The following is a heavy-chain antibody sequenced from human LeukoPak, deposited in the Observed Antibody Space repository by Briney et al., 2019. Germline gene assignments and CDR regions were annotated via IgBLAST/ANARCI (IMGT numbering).Heavy chain of an antibody. Sequence: ASVKVSCKTSGGTFSSFAIAWVRQAPGQGLEWMAGIIPIFATTNYAQEFQGRVSLTADESTSTVYMELSSLRSEDTAVYYCARDPITGTTAGDYWGQGTLVTVSS. CDR1: GGTFSSFA. V-gene: IGHV1-69*13. CDR2: IIPIFATT. CDR3: ARDPITGTTAGDY. J-gene: IGHJ4*02. D-gene: IGHD1-7*01.